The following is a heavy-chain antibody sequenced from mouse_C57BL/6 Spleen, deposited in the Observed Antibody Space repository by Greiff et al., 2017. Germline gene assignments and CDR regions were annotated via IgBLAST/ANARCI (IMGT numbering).Heavy chain of an antibody. CDR3: ARRDYYGSRAWFAD. J-gene: IGHJ3*01. Sequence: VQLQQSGPELVKPGASVKISCKASGYSFTDYNMNWVKQSNGKSLEWIGVINPNYGTTSYNQKFKGKATLTVDKSSSTAYMQLNSLTSEDSAVYYCARRDYYGSRAWFADWGQGTLVTVSA. CDR1: GYSFTDYN. CDR2: INPNYGTT. V-gene: IGHV1-39*01. D-gene: IGHD1-1*01.